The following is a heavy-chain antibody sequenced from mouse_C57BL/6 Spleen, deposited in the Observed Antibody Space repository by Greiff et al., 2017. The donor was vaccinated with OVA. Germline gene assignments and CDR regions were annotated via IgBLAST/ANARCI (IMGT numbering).Heavy chain of an antibody. CDR2: ISYSGST. Sequence: EVQLVESGPGMVKPSQSLSLTCTVTGYSITSGYDWHWIRHFPGNKLEWMGYISYSGSTNYNPSLKSRISITHDTSKNHFFLKLNSVTTEDTATYYCAREIITTVPYWYFDVWGTGTTVTVSS. CDR3: AREIITTVPYWYFDV. D-gene: IGHD1-1*01. CDR1: GYSITSGYD. V-gene: IGHV3-1*01. J-gene: IGHJ1*03.